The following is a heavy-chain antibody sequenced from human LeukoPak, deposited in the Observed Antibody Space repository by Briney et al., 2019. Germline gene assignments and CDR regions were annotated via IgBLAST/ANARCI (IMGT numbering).Heavy chain of an antibody. CDR1: GYTFTSYY. Sequence: ASVKVSCKASGYTFTSYYMHWVRQAPGQGLEWMGIINPSGGSTSHAQKFQGRVTMTRDTSTSTVYMELSSPRSEDTAVYYCAREEAAGQYYYYYYYMDVWGKGTTVTVSS. CDR3: AREEAAGQYYYYYYYMDV. CDR2: INPSGGST. J-gene: IGHJ6*03. D-gene: IGHD6-13*01. V-gene: IGHV1-46*01.